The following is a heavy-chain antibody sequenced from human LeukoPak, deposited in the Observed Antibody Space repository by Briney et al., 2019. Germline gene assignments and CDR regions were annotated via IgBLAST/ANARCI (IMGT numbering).Heavy chain of an antibody. Sequence: PGGSLRLSCAASGFTFSSYAMSWVRQAPGKGVEGGSAISGSGGRKYYADSAKGRFTISRDNSKNTLYLQMNSLRAEDTAVYYCASLWELGYYWGQGTLVTVSS. D-gene: IGHD1-26*01. V-gene: IGHV3-23*01. J-gene: IGHJ4*02. CDR2: ISGSGGRK. CDR3: ASLWELGYY. CDR1: GFTFSSYA.